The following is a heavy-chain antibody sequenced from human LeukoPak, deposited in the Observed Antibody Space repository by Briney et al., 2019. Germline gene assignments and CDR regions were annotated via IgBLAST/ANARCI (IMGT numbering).Heavy chain of an antibody. Sequence: ASVKVSCKASGYTLTELSMHWVRQAPGKGLEWMGGFDPEDGETIYAQKFQGRVTMTEDTSTDTAYMELSSLRSEDTAVYYCATVTYYYDSSGFAFDIWGQGTMVTVSS. CDR3: ATVTYYYDSSGFAFDI. CDR2: FDPEDGET. V-gene: IGHV1-24*01. J-gene: IGHJ3*02. CDR1: GYTLTELS. D-gene: IGHD3-22*01.